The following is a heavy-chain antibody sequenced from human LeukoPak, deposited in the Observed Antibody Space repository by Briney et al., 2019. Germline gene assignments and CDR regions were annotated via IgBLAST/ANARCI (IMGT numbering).Heavy chain of an antibody. D-gene: IGHD3-10*01. V-gene: IGHV3-7*03. Sequence: XGSLRLSCAASGFTFSSYWMSWVRQAPGKGLEWVANIKQDGSEKYYVDSVKGRFTISRDNAKNSLYLQMNSLRAEDTAVYYCARGSLWSRGYYYGMDVWGKGTTVTVSS. J-gene: IGHJ6*04. CDR3: ARGSLWSRGYYYGMDV. CDR2: IKQDGSEK. CDR1: GFTFSSYW.